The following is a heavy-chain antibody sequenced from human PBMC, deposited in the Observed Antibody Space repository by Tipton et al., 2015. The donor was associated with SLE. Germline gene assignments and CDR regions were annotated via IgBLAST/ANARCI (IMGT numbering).Heavy chain of an antibody. V-gene: IGHV4-59*01. CDR1: GRSMRGYY. CDR2: VSYSGTT. D-gene: IGHD4-23*01. CDR3: GRGGGFCDY. J-gene: IGHJ4*02. Sequence: TLSLTCTVSGRSMRGYYWSWIRQSPGKGLEWIGYVSYSGTTLYNPALESRVTMSADMSKNQFSLRVNSVTAADTAVYYCGRGGGFCDYWGQGIRVTVSS.